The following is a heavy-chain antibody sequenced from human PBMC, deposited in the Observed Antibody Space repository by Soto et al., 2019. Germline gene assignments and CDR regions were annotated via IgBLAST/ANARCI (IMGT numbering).Heavy chain of an antibody. CDR2: ISSSSSYI. V-gene: IGHV3-21*01. J-gene: IGHJ4*02. CDR3: ARAVPSADIVVVVDGFDY. D-gene: IGHD2-15*01. CDR1: GFTFSSYS. Sequence: GESLKISCAASGFTFSSYSMNWVRQAPGKGLEWVSSISSSSSYIYYADSVKGRFTISRDNAKNSLYLQMNSLRAEDTAVYYCARAVPSADIVVVVDGFDYWGQGTLVTVSS.